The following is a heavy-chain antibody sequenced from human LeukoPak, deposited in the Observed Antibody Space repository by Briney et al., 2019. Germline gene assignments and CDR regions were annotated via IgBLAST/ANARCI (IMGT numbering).Heavy chain of an antibody. CDR3: AREEAGILTGGFDY. J-gene: IGHJ4*02. CDR2: ISAYNGNT. V-gene: IGHV1-18*01. D-gene: IGHD3-9*01. CDR1: GYTFTSYG. Sequence: ASVKVSCKASGYTFTSYGISWVRQAPGQGLEWMGWISAYNGNTNYAQKLQGRVTMTTDTSTSTAYMELRSLRSDDTAVYYCAREEAGILTGGFDYWGQGTLVTVSS.